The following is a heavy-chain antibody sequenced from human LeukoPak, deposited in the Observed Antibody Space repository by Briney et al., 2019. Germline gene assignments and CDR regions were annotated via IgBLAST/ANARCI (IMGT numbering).Heavy chain of an antibody. CDR3: ARGGSYLSAFDI. D-gene: IGHD1-26*01. CDR2: IYSGGST. Sequence: GGSLRLSCAASGFTVSSNYMSWVRQAPGKGLEWVAVIYSGGSTYYADSVKGRFTISRHHSKNTLYLQMNSLRAEDAAVYDCARGGSYLSAFDIWGQGTMVTVSS. J-gene: IGHJ3*02. CDR1: GFTVSSNY. V-gene: IGHV3-53*01.